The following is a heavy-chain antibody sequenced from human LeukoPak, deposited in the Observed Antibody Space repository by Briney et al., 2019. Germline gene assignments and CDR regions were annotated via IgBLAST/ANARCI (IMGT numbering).Heavy chain of an antibody. J-gene: IGHJ6*03. CDR1: GGSISSSSYY. Sequence: SETQSLTCTVSGGSISSSSYYWGWIRQPPGKGLEWIGSIYYSGSTYYNPSLKSRVTISVDTSKNQFSLKLSSVTAADTAVYYCARARYCSSTSCQGYYYYYYMDVWGKGTTVTVSS. CDR2: IYYSGST. CDR3: ARARYCSSTSCQGYYYYYYMDV. V-gene: IGHV4-39*07. D-gene: IGHD2-2*01.